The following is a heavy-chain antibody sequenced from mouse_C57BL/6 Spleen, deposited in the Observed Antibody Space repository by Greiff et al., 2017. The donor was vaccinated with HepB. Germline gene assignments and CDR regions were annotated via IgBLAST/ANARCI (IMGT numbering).Heavy chain of an antibody. D-gene: IGHD1-1*01. CDR2: IDPSDSET. J-gene: IGHJ1*03. Sequence: VQLQQPGAELVRPGSSVKLSCKASGYTFTSYWMHWVKQRPIQGLEWIGNIDPSDSETHYNQKFKDKATLTVDKSSSTAYMQLSSLTSEDSAVYYCARRHYGRGYFDVWGTGTTVTVSS. CDR1: GYTFTSYW. V-gene: IGHV1-52*01. CDR3: ARRHYGRGYFDV.